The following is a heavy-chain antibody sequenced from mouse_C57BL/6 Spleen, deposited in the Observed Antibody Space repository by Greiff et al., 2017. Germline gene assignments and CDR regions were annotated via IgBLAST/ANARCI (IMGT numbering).Heavy chain of an antibody. D-gene: IGHD1-1*01. J-gene: IGHJ2*01. CDR2: IDPSDSET. CDR3: ARGYYGSSPYFDY. V-gene: IGHV1-52*01. Sequence: QVQLQQPGAELVRPGSSVKLSCKASGYTFTSYWMHWVKQRPIQGLEWIGNIDPSDSETHYNQKFKDKATLTVDKSSSTAYMQLSSLTSEDSAVYYCARGYYGSSPYFDYWGQGTTLTVSS. CDR1: GYTFTSYW.